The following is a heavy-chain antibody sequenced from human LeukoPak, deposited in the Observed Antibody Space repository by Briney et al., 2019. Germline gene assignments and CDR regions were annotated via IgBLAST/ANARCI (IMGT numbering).Heavy chain of an antibody. CDR3: ARRNSAWFGSNNWFDP. CDR1: GYTFTGYY. CDR2: INPSGGST. D-gene: IGHD3-10*01. Sequence: ASVKVSCKASGYTFTGYYMHWVRQAPGQGLEWMGIINPSGGSTSYAQKFQGRVTMTRDMSTSTVYMELSSLRSEDTAVYYCARRNSAWFGSNNWFDPWGQGTLVAVSS. V-gene: IGHV1-46*01. J-gene: IGHJ5*02.